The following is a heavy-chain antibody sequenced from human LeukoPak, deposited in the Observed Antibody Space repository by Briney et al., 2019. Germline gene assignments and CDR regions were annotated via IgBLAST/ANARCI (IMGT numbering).Heavy chain of an antibody. V-gene: IGHV3-74*01. J-gene: IGHJ1*01. CDR2: IKSDGGT. CDR3: ARAPSEIGGYYPENFRH. D-gene: IGHD3-22*01. Sequence: PGGSLRLSCAASGFTFSTYRTHWGRQAPGKGLVWVSRIKSDGGTNYADSVKGRFTISRDNAKKTVSLQMNSLRPEDTGVYYCARAPSEIGGYYPENFRHWGQGTLVTVSS. CDR1: GFTFSTYR.